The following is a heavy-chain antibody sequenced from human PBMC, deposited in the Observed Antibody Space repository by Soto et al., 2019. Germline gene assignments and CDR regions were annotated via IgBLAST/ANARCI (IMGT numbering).Heavy chain of an antibody. CDR1: GYTFTSCG. D-gene: IGHD3-22*01. Sequence: ASVKVSCKASGYTFTSCGISWVRQAPGQGLEWMGWISAYNGNTNYAQKLQGRVTMTTDTSTSTAYMELRSLRSDDTAVYYCAREDYYYDSSGYLAGLGMDVWGQGTTVTVSS. CDR2: ISAYNGNT. CDR3: AREDYYYDSSGYLAGLGMDV. V-gene: IGHV1-18*04. J-gene: IGHJ6*02.